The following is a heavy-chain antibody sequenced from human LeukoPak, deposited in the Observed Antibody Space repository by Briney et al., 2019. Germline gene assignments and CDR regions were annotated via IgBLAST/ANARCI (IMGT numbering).Heavy chain of an antibody. CDR3: ARGRIAKIVVVHSFSYGMDV. D-gene: IGHD3-22*01. V-gene: IGHV4-59*11. J-gene: IGHJ6*02. CDR2: IYYSGST. CDR1: GGSINSHY. Sequence: SETLSLTCTVSGGSINSHYWSWIRQPPGKGLECIGYIYYSGSTKYNPSLNSRATISLDTSKNQFFLKLTSVTAADTAVYYCARGRIAKIVVVHSFSYGMDVWGQGTTVTVSS.